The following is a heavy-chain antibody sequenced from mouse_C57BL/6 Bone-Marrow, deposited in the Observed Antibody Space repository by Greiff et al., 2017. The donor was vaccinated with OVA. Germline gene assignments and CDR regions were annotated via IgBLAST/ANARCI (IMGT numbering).Heavy chain of an antibody. CDR1: GFNIKDYY. J-gene: IGHJ2*01. D-gene: IGHD1-1*01. V-gene: IGHV14-1*01. Sequence: VQLQQSGAELVRPGASVKLSCTASGFNIKDYYMHWVKQRPEQGLEWIGRIDPEDGDTEYALKFQGKATMTADTSSNTAYLQLSSLTSEDAAVYYCTTRYYYGSSRDYWGQGTTLTVSS. CDR3: TTRYYYGSSRDY. CDR2: IDPEDGDT.